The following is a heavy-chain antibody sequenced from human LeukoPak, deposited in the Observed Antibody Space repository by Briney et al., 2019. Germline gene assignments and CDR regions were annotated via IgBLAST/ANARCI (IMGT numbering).Heavy chain of an antibody. CDR2: IKSKTDGGTT. CDR1: GFTFSNAW. Sequence: SGGSLRLSCAASGFTFSNAWMSWVRQAPGKGLEWVGRIKSKTDGGTTDYAAPVKGRFTISRDDSKNTLYLQMNSLRAEDTAVYYCAPDSSGAFPNWFDPWGQGALVTVSS. V-gene: IGHV3-15*01. CDR3: APDSSGAFPNWFDP. D-gene: IGHD3-22*01. J-gene: IGHJ5*02.